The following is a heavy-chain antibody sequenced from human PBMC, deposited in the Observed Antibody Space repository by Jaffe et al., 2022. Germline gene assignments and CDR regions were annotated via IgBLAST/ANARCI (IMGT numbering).Heavy chain of an antibody. V-gene: IGHV3-21*01. Sequence: EVQLVESGGGLVKPGGSLRLSCAASGFTFSSYSMNWVRQAPGKGLEWVSSISSSSSYIYYADSVKGRFTISRDNAKNSLYLQMNSLRAEDTAVYYCARDTGAHSDFWSGYYPDYWGQGTLVTVSS. D-gene: IGHD3-3*01. CDR1: GFTFSSYS. J-gene: IGHJ4*02. CDR3: ARDTGAHSDFWSGYYPDY. CDR2: ISSSSSYI.